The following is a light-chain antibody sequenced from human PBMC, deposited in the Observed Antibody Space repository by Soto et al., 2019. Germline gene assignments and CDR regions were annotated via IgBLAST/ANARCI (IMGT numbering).Light chain of an antibody. CDR3: QHFGDSPIT. V-gene: IGKV1-5*03. J-gene: IGKJ5*01. CDR1: QTISSW. CDR2: KAS. Sequence: DIQMTQSPSTLSGSVGDRVTITCRASQTISSWLAWYQQKPGKAPKLLIYKASTLKSGVPSRFSGSGSGTEFTLTISRLEPEDFAVYYCQHFGDSPITFGQGTRLEIK.